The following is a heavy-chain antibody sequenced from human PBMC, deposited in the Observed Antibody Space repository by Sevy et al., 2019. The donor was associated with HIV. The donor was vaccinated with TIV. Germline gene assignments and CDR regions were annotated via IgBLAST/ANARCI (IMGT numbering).Heavy chain of an antibody. D-gene: IGHD2-2*01. CDR2: ISWNSGSI. J-gene: IGHJ6*02. CDR3: AKDISSTNYYGMDV. V-gene: IGHV3-9*03. CDR1: GFTFDDYA. Sequence: GGSLRLSCAASGFTFDDYAMHWVRQAPGKGLEWVSGISWNSGSIGYADSVKGRFTISRDNAKNSLYLQMNSLRAEDMALYYCAKDISSTNYYGMDVWGQGITVTVSS.